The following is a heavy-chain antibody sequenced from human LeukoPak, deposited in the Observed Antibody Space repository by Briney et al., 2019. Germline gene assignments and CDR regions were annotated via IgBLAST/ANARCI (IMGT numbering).Heavy chain of an antibody. CDR2: MNPNSGNT. CDR3: ARGLEWWLPRKSTHGNWFDP. CDR1: GYTFTSYD. J-gene: IGHJ5*02. D-gene: IGHD5-12*01. Sequence: ASVKVSCKASGYTFTSYDINWVRQATGQGLEWMGWMNPNSGNTGYAQKFQGRVTMTRNTSISTAYMELSSLRSEDTAVYYCARGLEWWLPRKSTHGNWFDPWGQGTLVTVSS. V-gene: IGHV1-8*01.